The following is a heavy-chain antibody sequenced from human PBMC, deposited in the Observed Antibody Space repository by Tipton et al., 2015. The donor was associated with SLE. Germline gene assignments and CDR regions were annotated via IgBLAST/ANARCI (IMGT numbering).Heavy chain of an antibody. V-gene: IGHV4-59*08. J-gene: IGHJ6*03. Sequence: TLSLTCIISGGSFNSYYWSWIRQPPGKQLEWIGHGSYSGSTKYNPSLKSRVTISLDTSKSHFSLNLRSVTAADTAMYYCARVRAARHLILGGYYYYMDFWGKGTTVTVSS. D-gene: IGHD6-6*01. CDR1: GGSFNSYY. CDR2: GSYSGST. CDR3: ARVRAARHLILGGYYYYMDF.